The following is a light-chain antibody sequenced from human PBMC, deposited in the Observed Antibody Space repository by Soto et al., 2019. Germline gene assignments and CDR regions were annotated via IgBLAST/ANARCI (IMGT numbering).Light chain of an antibody. CDR1: NSNIRGNT. CDR2: SNN. V-gene: IGLV1-44*01. J-gene: IGLJ3*02. Sequence: QAVVTQPPSASGTAGQRVTISCSGSNSNIRGNTVNWYQQLPGTAPKLLIFSNNLRPSGVPDRFSGSKSGTSASLAISGLQSEDEADYYCTSWDDSLNGWVFGGGTQLTVL. CDR3: TSWDDSLNGWV.